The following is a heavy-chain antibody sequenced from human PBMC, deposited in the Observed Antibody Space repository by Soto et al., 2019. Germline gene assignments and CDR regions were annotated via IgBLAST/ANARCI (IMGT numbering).Heavy chain of an antibody. D-gene: IGHD2-2*01. J-gene: IGHJ4*02. Sequence: QVQLVESGGGVVQPGRSLRLSCAASGFTFSSYGMHWVRQAPGKWLEWVAVISYDGSNKYYADSVKGLFTISRDNSKNTLYLQLNSLSAEETAVYYCAKDWDRYCSSTSCYGGHFDSGGQGTLVTVSS. V-gene: IGHV3-30*18. CDR3: AKDWDRYCSSTSCYGGHFDS. CDR1: GFTFSSYG. CDR2: ISYDGSNK.